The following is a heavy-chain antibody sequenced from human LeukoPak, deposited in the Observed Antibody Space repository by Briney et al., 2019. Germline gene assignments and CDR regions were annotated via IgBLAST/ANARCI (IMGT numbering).Heavy chain of an antibody. CDR3: ARGGSDEYYFDY. V-gene: IGHV3-30-3*01. CDR2: ISYVGNNQ. CDR1: GVTFSSYA. Sequence: GGSLRLSCAASGVTFSSYAMHLVRQAPGKGLEWVAVISYVGNNQYYADSVKGRFTISRDNSKNTLYLQMNSLRAEDTAVYYCARGGSDEYYFDYWGQGTLVTVSS. D-gene: IGHD3-10*01. J-gene: IGHJ4*02.